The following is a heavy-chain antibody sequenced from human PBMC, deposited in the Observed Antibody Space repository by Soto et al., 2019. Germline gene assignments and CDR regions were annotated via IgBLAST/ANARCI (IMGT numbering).Heavy chain of an antibody. CDR2: ISYDGSNK. J-gene: IGHJ6*02. CDR3: AKDLVETRYYSDSSGSSWYYYGMDV. CDR1: GCTFSSYG. D-gene: IGHD3-22*01. Sequence: GSLLLPCSASGCTFSSYGMHWVRQAPGKGLEWVAVISYDGSNKYYADSVKGRFTISRDNSKNTLYLQMNSLRAEDTAVYYCAKDLVETRYYSDSSGSSWYYYGMDVWGQGTKVTVYS. V-gene: IGHV3-30*18.